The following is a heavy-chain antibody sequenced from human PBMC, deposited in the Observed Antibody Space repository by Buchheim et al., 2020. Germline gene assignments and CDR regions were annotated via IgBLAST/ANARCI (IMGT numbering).Heavy chain of an antibody. D-gene: IGHD3/OR15-3a*01. V-gene: IGHV4-30-2*01. CDR3: ARSRTRHYYGMDV. CDR1: GASISSGGYS. Sequence: HLQLQDSGSGLVKPSQTLSLTSAVSGASISSGGYSWSWIRQPPGKGLEWIGYTYHSGSTYYNPSLKSRFPIPVDRSKNQFSLKLSSVTAADTAVYYCARSRTRHYYGMDVWGQGTT. J-gene: IGHJ6*02. CDR2: TYHSGST.